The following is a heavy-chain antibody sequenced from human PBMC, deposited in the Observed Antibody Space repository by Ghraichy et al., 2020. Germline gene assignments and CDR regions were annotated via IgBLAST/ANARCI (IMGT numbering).Heavy chain of an antibody. J-gene: IGHJ4*02. CDR1: GFTFSSYS. D-gene: IGHD2-15*01. V-gene: IGHV3-21*01. CDR2: ISSSSSYI. Sequence: GGSLRLSCAASGFTFSSYSMNWVRQAPGKGLEWVSSISSSSSYIYYADSAKGRFTISRDNAKNSLYLQMNSLRAEDTAVYYCARDHCSGGSCYLDYWGQGTLVTVSS. CDR3: ARDHCSGGSCYLDY.